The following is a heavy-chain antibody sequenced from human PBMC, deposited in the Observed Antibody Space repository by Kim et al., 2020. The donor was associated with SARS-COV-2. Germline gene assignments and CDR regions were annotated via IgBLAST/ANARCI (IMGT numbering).Heavy chain of an antibody. CDR1: GYTFTSYA. CDR3: AHSRGSGRHYGMDV. J-gene: IGHJ6*02. V-gene: IGHV1-3*01. Sequence: ASVKVSCKASGYTFTSYAMHWVRQAPGQRLEWMGWINAGNGNTKYSQKFQGRVTITRDTSASTAYMELSSLRSEDTAVYYCAHSRGSGRHYGMDVWGQGTTVTVSS. CDR2: INAGNGNT. D-gene: IGHD3-10*01.